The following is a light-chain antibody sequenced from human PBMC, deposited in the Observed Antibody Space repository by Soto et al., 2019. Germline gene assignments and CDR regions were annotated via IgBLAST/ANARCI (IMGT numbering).Light chain of an antibody. J-gene: IGKJ1*01. CDR2: GAS. CDR3: QQYGNSPWT. V-gene: IGKV3-20*01. Sequence: EIVLTQSPGTLSLSPGERATLSCRASQSVSNNYLAWYQQKPGQAPRLLIYGASSRATGIPNRFSGSGSGTDFTLTISRLDPEDFAVYYCQQYGNSPWTFGQGTKVEIK. CDR1: QSVSNNY.